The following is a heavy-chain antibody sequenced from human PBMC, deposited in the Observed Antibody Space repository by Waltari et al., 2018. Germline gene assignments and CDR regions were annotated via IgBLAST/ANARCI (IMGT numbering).Heavy chain of an antibody. CDR1: GFSLTTSGMY. V-gene: IGHV2-70*15. D-gene: IGHD3-10*01. CDR2: IDWDDDK. J-gene: IGHJ4*02. Sequence: QVTLRESGPALVKPTQTLTLTCTFSGFSLTTSGMYVSWIRQPPGKALEWLARIDWDDDKYYSTSLKTRLTIYKDTSKNQVVLTMTNMDPVDTATYYCERITYYYGSGSYYYFDYWGQGTLVTVSS. CDR3: ERITYYYGSGSYYYFDY.